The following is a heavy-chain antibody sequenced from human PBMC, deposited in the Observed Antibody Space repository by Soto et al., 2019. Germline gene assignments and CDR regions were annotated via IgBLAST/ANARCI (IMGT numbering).Heavy chain of an antibody. CDR3: ARHSGGNIVVVVAATNLGAFDI. J-gene: IGHJ3*02. Sequence: SETLSLTCTVSGGSISSGGYYWSWIRQHPGKGLEWIGYIYYSGSTYYNPSLKNRVTISVDTSKNQFSLKLSSATAADTAVYYCARHSGGNIVVVVAATNLGAFDIWGQGTMVTVSS. CDR2: IYYSGST. D-gene: IGHD2-15*01. V-gene: IGHV4-31*03. CDR1: GGSISSGGYY.